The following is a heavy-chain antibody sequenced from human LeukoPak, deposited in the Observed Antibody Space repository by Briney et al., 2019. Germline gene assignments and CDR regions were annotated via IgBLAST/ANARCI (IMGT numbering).Heavy chain of an antibody. J-gene: IGHJ6*02. CDR2: ISSNSRYT. Sequence: GGSLRLSCAASGFIFSDYYMSWIRQAPGKGLEWVSYISSNSRYTNYADSVKGRFTISRDNAKNSLYLQMNSLRDEDTAVYYCARIQSSRDYGMDVWGQGTTVTVSS. CDR1: GFIFSDYY. V-gene: IGHV3-11*06. CDR3: ARIQSSRDYGMDV.